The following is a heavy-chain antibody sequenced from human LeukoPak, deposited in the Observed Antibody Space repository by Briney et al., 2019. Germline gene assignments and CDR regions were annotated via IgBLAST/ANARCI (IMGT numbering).Heavy chain of an antibody. J-gene: IGHJ4*02. D-gene: IGHD1-26*01. CDR3: AKDSGSYLHGFDY. V-gene: IGHV3-53*05. CDR2: IYSGGST. Sequence: GGSLRLSCAASGFTVSSNYMSWVRQAPGKGLEWVSVIYSGGSTYYADSVKGRFTISRDNSKNTLYLQMNSLRAEDTALYYCAKDSGSYLHGFDYWGQGTLVTVSS. CDR1: GFTVSSNY.